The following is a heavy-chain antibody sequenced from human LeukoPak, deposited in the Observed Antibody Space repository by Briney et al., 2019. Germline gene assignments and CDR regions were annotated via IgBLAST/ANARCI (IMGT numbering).Heavy chain of an antibody. CDR1: GYTFTGYY. Sequence: ASVKVSCKASGYTFTGYYMHWVRQAPGQGLEWMGWINPNSGGTNFAQKFQGRVAMTRDTSISTAYMELGSLRSDDTAVYYCARARWQLVPYFDSWGQGTLVTVSS. J-gene: IGHJ4*02. CDR3: ARARWQLVPYFDS. CDR2: INPNSGGT. V-gene: IGHV1-2*02. D-gene: IGHD6-6*01.